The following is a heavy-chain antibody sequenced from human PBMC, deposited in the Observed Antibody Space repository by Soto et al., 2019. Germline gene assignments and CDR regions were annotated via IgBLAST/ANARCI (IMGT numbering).Heavy chain of an antibody. V-gene: IGHV3-30*03. Sequence: QVQLVESGGGVVQPGRSLRLSCAASGFFFSSYTMHWVRQAQGKGLEWVAAISHDGSNKYYADSVKGRFIISRDNSKNTLSIKITSDRAEQTAVYYCARDRGGSGEGYKLHYYLYAMDFWCQGTTVTLSS. CDR2: ISHDGSNK. J-gene: IGHJ6*02. D-gene: IGHD3-16*01. CDR1: GFFFSSYT. CDR3: ARDRGGSGEGYKLHYYLYAMDF.